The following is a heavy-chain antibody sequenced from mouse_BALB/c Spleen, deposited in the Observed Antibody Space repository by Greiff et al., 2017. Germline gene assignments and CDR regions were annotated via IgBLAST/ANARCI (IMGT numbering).Heavy chain of an antibody. CDR3: ARFTTATGFAY. J-gene: IGHJ3*01. CDR1: GFTFTDYY. CDR2: IRNKANGYTT. D-gene: IGHD1-2*01. V-gene: IGHV7-3*02. Sequence: EVQGVESGGGLVQPGGSLRLSCATSGFTFTDYYMSWVRQPPGKALEWLGFIRNKANGYTTEYSASVKGRFTISRDNSQSILYLQMNTLRAEDSATYYCARFTTATGFAYWGQGTLVTVSA.